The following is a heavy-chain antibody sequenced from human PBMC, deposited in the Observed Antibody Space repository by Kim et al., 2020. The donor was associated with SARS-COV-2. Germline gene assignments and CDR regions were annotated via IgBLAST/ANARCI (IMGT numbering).Heavy chain of an antibody. Sequence: GGSLRLSCAASGFTFSSYSMNWVRQAPGKGLEWVSYISSSSSTIYYADSVKGRFTISRDNAKNSLYLQMNSLRDEDTAVYYCARGLMITFGGVIVIGMGDYYFDYWGQGTLVTVSS. CDR2: ISSSSSTI. J-gene: IGHJ4*02. V-gene: IGHV3-48*02. CDR3: ARGLMITFGGVIVIGMGDYYFDY. D-gene: IGHD3-16*02. CDR1: GFTFSSYS.